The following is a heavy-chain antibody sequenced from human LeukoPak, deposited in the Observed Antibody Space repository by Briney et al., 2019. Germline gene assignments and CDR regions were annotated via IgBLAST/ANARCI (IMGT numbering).Heavy chain of an antibody. CDR1: GGTFSSYA. CDR3: ARGGGGSAYWGAFDI. J-gene: IGHJ3*02. Sequence: ASVKVSCKASGGTFSSYAISWVRQAPGQGLEWMGGIIPIFGTANYAQKLQGRVTMTTDTSTSTAYMELRSLRSDDTAVYYCARGGGGSAYWGAFDIWGQGTMVTVSS. V-gene: IGHV1-69*05. CDR2: IIPIFGTA. D-gene: IGHD3-10*01.